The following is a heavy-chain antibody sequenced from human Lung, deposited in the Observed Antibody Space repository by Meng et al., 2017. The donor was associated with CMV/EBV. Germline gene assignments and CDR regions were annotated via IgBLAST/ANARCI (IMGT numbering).Heavy chain of an antibody. Sequence: AASGFTFNNYGKHWVRQAPGKGLEWVAVIWYDGSNKYYADSVKGRFTISRDNSKNTLYLQMTSLRAEDTAVYYCAKGAGYSGYNEPPFDYWGQGXLVTVSS. CDR1: GFTFNNYG. CDR2: IWYDGSNK. J-gene: IGHJ4*02. V-gene: IGHV3-33*06. D-gene: IGHD5-12*01. CDR3: AKGAGYSGYNEPPFDY.